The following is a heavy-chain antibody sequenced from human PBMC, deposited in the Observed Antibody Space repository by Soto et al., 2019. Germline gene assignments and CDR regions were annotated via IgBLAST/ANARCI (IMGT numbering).Heavy chain of an antibody. J-gene: IGHJ5*02. CDR1: RYTFASYG. Sequence: PSGKVSCKASRYTFASYGIHWVRQAPGQRLEWMGWINAANGDTKYSPKFQGRVTITRDTSASTAYMELSGLRSEDTAVYYCVRRHVSATGIDWFDPWGQGTLVTVSS. CDR2: INAANGDT. CDR3: VRRHVSATGIDWFDP. D-gene: IGHD6-13*01. V-gene: IGHV1-3*01.